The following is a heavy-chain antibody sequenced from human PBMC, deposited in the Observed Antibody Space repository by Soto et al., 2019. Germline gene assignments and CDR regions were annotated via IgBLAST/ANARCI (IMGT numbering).Heavy chain of an antibody. CDR1: GYTFTSYG. CDR2: ITAYNFDT. Sequence: QVQLVQSGAEVKKPGASVKVSCKVYGYTFTSYGINWVRQAPGQGLEWMGWITAYNFDTNYSQKFQGRVTMTIDTSTSTAYMELRSLTSDDTAVYYCASGFYGAGSYYSLDYWGRGTLVTVSS. CDR3: ASGFYGAGSYYSLDY. D-gene: IGHD3-10*01. J-gene: IGHJ4*02. V-gene: IGHV1-18*01.